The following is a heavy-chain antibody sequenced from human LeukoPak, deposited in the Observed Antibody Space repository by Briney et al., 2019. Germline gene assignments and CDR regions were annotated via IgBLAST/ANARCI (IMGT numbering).Heavy chain of an antibody. CDR1: GLTFRNYA. J-gene: IGHJ4*02. D-gene: IGHD2-15*01. Sequence: GGSLRLSCAASGLTFRNYAMSWVRQAPGKGLEWVSVICANDGNTYYADAVRGRFTISRDNSKDTLYLQMDSLRAEDTAVYYCAKGSGSSCYSPCDYWGQGILVTVSS. CDR3: AKGSGSSCYSPCDY. V-gene: IGHV3-23*01. CDR2: ICANDGNT.